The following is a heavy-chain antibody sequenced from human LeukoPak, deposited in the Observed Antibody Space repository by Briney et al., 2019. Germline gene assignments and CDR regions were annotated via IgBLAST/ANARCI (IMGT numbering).Heavy chain of an antibody. CDR2: IQYDGSHK. J-gene: IGHJ4*02. Sequence: GGSLRLSCAASGLTFSNYGMHWVRQAPGKGLEWVTFIQYDGSHKQYVDSVKGRFTISRDNSKNTVYLQMNSLSAEDTAVYYCASLYDYVWGSYRYPISGRRRFDYWGQGTLVTVSS. CDR3: ASLYDYVWGSYRYPISGRRRFDY. D-gene: IGHD3-16*02. V-gene: IGHV3-30*02. CDR1: GLTFSNYG.